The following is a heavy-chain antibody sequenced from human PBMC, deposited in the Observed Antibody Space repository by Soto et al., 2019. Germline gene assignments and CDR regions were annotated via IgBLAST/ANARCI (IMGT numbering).Heavy chain of an antibody. CDR3: ALNDGQQWPFYSCDDF. V-gene: IGHV5-51*01. J-gene: IGHJ4*02. Sequence: PGESLQISCKGSGYTFTTHCIAWVRQMPGKGLEWMGIINLGDSDTRYSPSFQGQVTISADKSTSTAYLHWSSLKASDTATYYCALNDGQQWPFYSCDDFGGQGPGVTVAP. D-gene: IGHD6-19*01. CDR1: GYTFTTHC. CDR2: INLGDSDT.